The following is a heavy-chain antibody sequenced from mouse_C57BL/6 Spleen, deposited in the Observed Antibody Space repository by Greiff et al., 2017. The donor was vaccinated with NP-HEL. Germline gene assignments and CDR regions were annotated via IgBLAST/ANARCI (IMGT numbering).Heavy chain of an antibody. CDR2: IDPSASET. D-gene: IGHD1-1*01. V-gene: IGHV1-52*01. CDR1: GYTFTSYW. CDR3: ARPYYYGSRTWFAY. J-gene: IGHJ3*01. Sequence: QVQLQQPGAELVRPGSSVKLSCKASGYTFTSYWMHWVKQRPIQGLEWIGNIDPSASETHYNQKFKDKATLTVDKSSSTAYMQLSSLTSEDSAVYYCARPYYYGSRTWFAYWGQGTLVTVSA.